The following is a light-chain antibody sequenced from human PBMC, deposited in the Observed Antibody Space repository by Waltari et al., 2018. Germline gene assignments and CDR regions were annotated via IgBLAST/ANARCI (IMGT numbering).Light chain of an antibody. J-gene: IGLJ3*02. CDR2: EVS. V-gene: IGLV2-14*01. Sequence: QSALTQPASVSGSPGQSITISCPGTSSDVGGYNLVSWYQHHPGKAPQLMIYEVSNRPSGVSNRFSGSKSGTTASLTSAGLQAEDEADYYCSSYTSSSTLSGFGGGTKLTVL. CDR1: SSDVGGYNL. CDR3: SSYTSSSTLSG.